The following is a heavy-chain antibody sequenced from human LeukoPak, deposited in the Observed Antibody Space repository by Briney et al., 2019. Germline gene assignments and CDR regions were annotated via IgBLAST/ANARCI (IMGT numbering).Heavy chain of an antibody. CDR3: AINTLIRGVIIMDV. Sequence: GGSLRLSCAASGFPFSSYAMHWVRQAAGKGLEWVAFIQYDGSNKDYADSVEGRFTISRGISKNMVYLQMNSVRSEDTAVYYCAINTLIRGVIIMDVWGKGTTVTISS. D-gene: IGHD3-10*01. J-gene: IGHJ6*03. CDR2: IQYDGSNK. V-gene: IGHV3-30*02. CDR1: GFPFSSYA.